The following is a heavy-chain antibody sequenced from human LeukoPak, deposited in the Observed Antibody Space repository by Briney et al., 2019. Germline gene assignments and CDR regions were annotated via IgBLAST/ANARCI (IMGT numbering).Heavy chain of an antibody. CDR1: GGTFSSYA. Sequence: ASVKVSCKASGGTFSSYAISWVRQAPGQGLEWMGWINSNSGGTNSAQKFQGRVTMTRDTPISTAYLDLSRLRSDDTAIYYCARVGYCSSTSCSPYNWFDPWGQGTLVTVSS. V-gene: IGHV1-2*02. D-gene: IGHD2-2*01. J-gene: IGHJ5*02. CDR3: ARVGYCSSTSCSPYNWFDP. CDR2: INSNSGGT.